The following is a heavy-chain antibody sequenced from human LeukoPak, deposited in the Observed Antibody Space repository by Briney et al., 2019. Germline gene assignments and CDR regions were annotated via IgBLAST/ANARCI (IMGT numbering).Heavy chain of an antibody. J-gene: IGHJ4*02. CDR1: GGSISSYY. CDR3: ARRPSYYYDSSGYFPFDY. V-gene: IGHV4-59*01. Sequence: SETLSLTCTVSGGSISSYYWSWIRQPPGKGLEWIGYIYYSGSTNYNPSLKSRVTMSVDTSKNQFSLKLTSVTAADTAVYCCARRPSYYYDSSGYFPFDYWGQGTLVTVSS. CDR2: IYYSGST. D-gene: IGHD3-22*01.